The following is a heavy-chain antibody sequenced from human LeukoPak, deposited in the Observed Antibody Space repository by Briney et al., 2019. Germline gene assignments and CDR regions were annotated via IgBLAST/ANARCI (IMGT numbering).Heavy chain of an antibody. Sequence: ASVKVSCKASGYTFTSYYMHWVRQAPGQGLEWMGWINPNSGGTNYAQKFQGRVTMTRDTSISTAYMELSRLRSDDTAVYYCARDGDVYDSSGCQDYWGQGTLVTVSS. D-gene: IGHD3-22*01. J-gene: IGHJ4*02. V-gene: IGHV1-2*02. CDR1: GYTFTSYY. CDR3: ARDGDVYDSSGCQDY. CDR2: INPNSGGT.